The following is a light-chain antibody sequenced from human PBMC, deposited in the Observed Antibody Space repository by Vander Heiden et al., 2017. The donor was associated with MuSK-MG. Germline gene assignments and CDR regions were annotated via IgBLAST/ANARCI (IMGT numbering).Light chain of an antibody. J-gene: IGKJ4*01. V-gene: IGKV3-11*02. CDR1: RRVDTY. CDR2: DAS. Sequence: IVLPQSPATLSLSPGESTALTCRASRRVDTYLAWFQQTPGQTPRLLIYDASTSVSGTLAPFSGRGSGRDFTLTIINRVHQDFAVSYCHQRDYWPPTFGGGTKVE. CDR3: HQRDYWPPT.